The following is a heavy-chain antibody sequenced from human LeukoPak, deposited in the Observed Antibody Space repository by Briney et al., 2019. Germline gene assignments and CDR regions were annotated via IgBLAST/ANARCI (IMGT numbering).Heavy chain of an antibody. D-gene: IGHD2-2*01. Sequence: GGSLRLSCTASGFTFGDYAMSWFRQAPGKGLEWVGFIRSKAYGGTTEYAASVKGRFTISRDDSKSIAYLQMNSLRTEDTAVCYCTGYCSSTSCQRDYYYYYGMDVWGQGTTVTVSS. CDR3: TGYCSSTSCQRDYYYYYGMDV. CDR1: GFTFGDYA. J-gene: IGHJ6*02. CDR2: IRSKAYGGTT. V-gene: IGHV3-49*03.